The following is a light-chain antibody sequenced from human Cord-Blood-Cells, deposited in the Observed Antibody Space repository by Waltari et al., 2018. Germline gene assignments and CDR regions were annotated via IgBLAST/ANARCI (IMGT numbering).Light chain of an antibody. Sequence: QSALTQPASVSGSPGQSITISCPGTSSDVGSYNLVSWYQQHPGKAPHFMIYEGSKRPSGVSNRFSGSKSGNTASLTICGLQAEDEADYYCCSYAGSSTYVVFGGGTKLTVL. CDR1: SSDVGSYNL. J-gene: IGLJ2*01. CDR2: EGS. CDR3: CSYAGSSTYVV. V-gene: IGLV2-23*01.